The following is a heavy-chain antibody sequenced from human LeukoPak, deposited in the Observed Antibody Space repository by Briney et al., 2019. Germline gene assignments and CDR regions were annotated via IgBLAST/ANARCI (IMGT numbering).Heavy chain of an antibody. D-gene: IGHD4-17*01. CDR1: GFTLSSYA. Sequence: GRSLRLSCAASGFTLSSYAMHWVRQAPGKGLEYVSAISSNGGSTYYANSVKGRFTISRDNSKNTLYLQMGSLRAEDMAVYYCARSRFMTTVTSPTNWFDPWGQGTLVTVSS. CDR2: ISSNGGST. J-gene: IGHJ5*02. V-gene: IGHV3-64*01. CDR3: ARSRFMTTVTSPTNWFDP.